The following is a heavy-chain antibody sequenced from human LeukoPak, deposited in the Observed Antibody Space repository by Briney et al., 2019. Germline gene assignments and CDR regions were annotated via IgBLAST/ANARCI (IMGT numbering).Heavy chain of an antibody. Sequence: SETLSLTCAVYGGSFSGYYWSWIRQPPGKGLEWIGEINHSGSTNYNPSLKSRVTISVDTSKNQFSLKLSSVTAADTAVYYRARVGRITMVRGVLYYFDYWGQGTLVTVSS. J-gene: IGHJ4*02. V-gene: IGHV4-34*01. CDR3: ARVGRITMVRGVLYYFDY. CDR2: INHSGST. D-gene: IGHD3-10*01. CDR1: GGSFSGYY.